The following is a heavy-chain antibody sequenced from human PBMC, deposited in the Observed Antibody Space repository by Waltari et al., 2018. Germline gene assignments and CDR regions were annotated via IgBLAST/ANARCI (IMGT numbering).Heavy chain of an antibody. J-gene: IGHJ4*02. CDR2: INGSGGST. CDR3: AKDSVPYMEWELTIGY. D-gene: IGHD1-26*01. Sequence: EVQLLVYGGGLVQSGGSLRLSCAASGFTFSSYALNWFCLPHGKGLEWVSAINGSGGSTYYADSVKVRLTISRDNSKNTLYLQMNSLRAEDTAVYYCAKDSVPYMEWELTIGYWGQGTLVTVSS. CDR1: GFTFSSYA. V-gene: IGHV3-23*01.